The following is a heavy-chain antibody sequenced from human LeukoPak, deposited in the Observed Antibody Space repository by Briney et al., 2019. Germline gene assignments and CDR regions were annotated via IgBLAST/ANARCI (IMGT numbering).Heavy chain of an antibody. CDR2: IYHSGST. CDR1: GYSISSGYY. J-gene: IGHJ4*02. Sequence: SETLSLTCTVSGYSISSGYYWGWIRQPPGKGLEWIGSIYHSGSTNYNPSLKSRVTISVDTSKNQFSLKLSSVTAADTAVYYCARSLPGSWGQGTLVTVSS. D-gene: IGHD3-10*01. CDR3: ARSLPGS. V-gene: IGHV4-38-2*02.